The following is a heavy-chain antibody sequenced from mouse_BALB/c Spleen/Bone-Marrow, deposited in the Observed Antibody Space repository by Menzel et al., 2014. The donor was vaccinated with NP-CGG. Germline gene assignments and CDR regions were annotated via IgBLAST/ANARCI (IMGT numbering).Heavy chain of an antibody. CDR1: GYTFDYYT. D-gene: IGHD2-2*01. J-gene: IGHJ3*01. CDR3: AREVYGSWFAY. V-gene: IGHV1-4*01. CDR2: INPSRGYT. Sequence: QVQLQQSGAELARPGASVKMSCKASGYTFDYYTVQWVKQRPGQGLEWIGYINPSRGYTNYNQKFKDKATSTADKSSSTAYMQLSSLTSEDSAVYYCAREVYGSWFAYWGQGTLVTVSA.